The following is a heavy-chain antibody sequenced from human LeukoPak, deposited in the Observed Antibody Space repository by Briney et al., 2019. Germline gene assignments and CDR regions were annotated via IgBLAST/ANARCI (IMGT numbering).Heavy chain of an antibody. CDR2: TYYRSKWYN. D-gene: IGHD6-13*01. V-gene: IGHV6-1*01. J-gene: IGHJ5*02. Sequence: SQTLSLTCAISADSVSSNSAAWNWIRQSPSRGLEWLGRTYYRSKWYNDYAVSVKSRITINPDTSKNQFSLQLNSVTPEDTAVYYCARASKHSSSWYLVNWFDPWGQGTLVTVSS. CDR1: ADSVSSNSAA. CDR3: ARASKHSSSWYLVNWFDP.